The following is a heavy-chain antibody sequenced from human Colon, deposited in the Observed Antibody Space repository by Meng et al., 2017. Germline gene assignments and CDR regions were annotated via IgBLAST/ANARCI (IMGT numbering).Heavy chain of an antibody. CDR1: GYRFLSYG. CDR3: ARGSSSSDY. J-gene: IGHJ4*02. D-gene: IGHD6-6*01. Sequence: ASVKVSCKASGYRFLSYGVTWVRQAPGQGLEWMGWINSNNGHTGYAPNLQDSVTLTTDTSTDTAYMELRSLRSDDTAVYYCARGSSSSDYWGQGTLVTVSS. V-gene: IGHV1-18*04. CDR2: INSNNGHT.